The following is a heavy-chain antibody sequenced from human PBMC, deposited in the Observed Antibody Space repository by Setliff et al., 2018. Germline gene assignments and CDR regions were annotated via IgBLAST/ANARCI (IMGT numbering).Heavy chain of an antibody. CDR2: IIPIFGTA. CDR3: ARSGYSSGRNYYYYYMDV. V-gene: IGHV1-69*13. D-gene: IGHD6-19*01. J-gene: IGHJ6*03. Sequence: SVKVSCKASGGTFSSYAISWVRQDPGQGLEWMGGIIPIFGTANYAQKFQGRVTITADESTSTAYMELSSLRSEDTAVYYCARSGYSSGRNYYYYYMDVWGKGTKVTVSS. CDR1: GGTFSSYA.